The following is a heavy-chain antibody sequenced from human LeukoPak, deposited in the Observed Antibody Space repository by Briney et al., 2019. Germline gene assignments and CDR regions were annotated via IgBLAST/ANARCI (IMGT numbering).Heavy chain of an antibody. V-gene: IGHV4-34*01. Sequence: SETLSLTCAVYGGSFTGYYWTWIRQPPGKGLEWIGEIYHSGSTNYSPSLKSRVTISIDTSKNEFSLKLSSVTAADTAVYYCAREKDYWGQGTLVTVSS. J-gene: IGHJ4*02. CDR2: IYHSGST. CDR3: AREKDY. CDR1: GGSFTGYY.